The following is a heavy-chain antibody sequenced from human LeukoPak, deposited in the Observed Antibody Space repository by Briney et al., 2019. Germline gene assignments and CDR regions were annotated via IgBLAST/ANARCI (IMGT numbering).Heavy chain of an antibody. D-gene: IGHD3-10*01. CDR3: ARQRGRVTLVRGVIPDAFDL. J-gene: IGHJ3*01. CDR1: GGSISSYS. CDR2: MHYSGSN. V-gene: IGHV4-59*01. Sequence: SETLSLTCTVSGGSISSYSWSWIRQPPGKGLEWIGYMHYSGSNKYNPSLESRITISIDTSNNQFSLKLNSVTAADSAVYYCARQRGRVTLVRGVIPDAFDLWGQGTMVTVSS.